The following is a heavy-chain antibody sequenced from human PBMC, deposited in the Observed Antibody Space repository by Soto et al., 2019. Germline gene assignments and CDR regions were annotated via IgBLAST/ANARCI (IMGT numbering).Heavy chain of an antibody. V-gene: IGHV3-21*01. CDR1: GFTFSSYS. Sequence: GVSLRLSCAASGFTFSSYSMNWVRQAPGQGLEWVSSISSSCSYIYYADSVKGRFTISRDNAKNSLYLQMNSLRAEDTAVYYCARDQETMVRGVIWFDPWGQGTLVTVSS. J-gene: IGHJ5*02. CDR2: ISSSCSYI. CDR3: ARDQETMVRGVIWFDP. D-gene: IGHD3-10*01.